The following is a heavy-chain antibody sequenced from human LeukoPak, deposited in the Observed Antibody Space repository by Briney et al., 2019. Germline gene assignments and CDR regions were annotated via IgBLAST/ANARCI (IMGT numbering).Heavy chain of an antibody. CDR1: GGTFSSYA. CDR3: ARGIAVAGTGWFDP. V-gene: IGHV1-69*04. CDR2: IIPILGIA. D-gene: IGHD6-19*01. J-gene: IGHJ5*02. Sequence: SVKVSCKASGGTFSSYAISWVRQAPGQGLEWMGRIIPILGIANYAQKFQGRVTITADKSTSTAYMELSSLRAEDTAVYYCARGIAVAGTGWFDPWGQGTLVTVSS.